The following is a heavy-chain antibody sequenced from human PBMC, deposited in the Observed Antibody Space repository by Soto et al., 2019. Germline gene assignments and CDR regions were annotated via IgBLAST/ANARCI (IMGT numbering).Heavy chain of an antibody. V-gene: IGHV1-8*01. CDR2: MNPNSGNT. CDR3: ARERPGAGVDY. J-gene: IGHJ4*02. CDR1: GYTFTSYD. Sequence: QVQLVQSGAEVKKPGASVKVSCKASGYTFTSYDINWVRQATGQGLEWMGWMNPNSGNTGYAQKFQGRDTMTSNTSISTAYLELSSLRAEDTVGYYCARERPGAGVDYWGQGTRVTVSS. D-gene: IGHD6-25*01.